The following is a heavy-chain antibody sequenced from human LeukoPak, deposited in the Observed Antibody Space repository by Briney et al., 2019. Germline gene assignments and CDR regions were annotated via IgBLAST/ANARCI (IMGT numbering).Heavy chain of an antibody. CDR3: ARERPRRYFDY. CDR1: GFTFSSYW. Sequence: GGSLRLSCAASGFTFSSYWMSWVRQAPGKGLEWVANIKQDGSEKYYVDSVKGRFTISRDNAKNSLYLQMNSLRAGDTAVYYCARERPRRYFDYWGQGTLVTVSS. V-gene: IGHV3-7*01. CDR2: IKQDGSEK. J-gene: IGHJ4*02.